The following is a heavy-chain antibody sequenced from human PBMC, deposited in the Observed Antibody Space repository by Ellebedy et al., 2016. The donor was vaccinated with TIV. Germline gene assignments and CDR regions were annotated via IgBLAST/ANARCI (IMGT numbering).Heavy chain of an antibody. CDR1: GGSISNYY. CDR2: TYYSGST. CDR3: AIEGRSNSALMDV. D-gene: IGHD4-11*01. Sequence: MPSETLSLTCTVSGGSISNYYWSWIRQPPGKGLEWIGYTYYSGSTNYNPSLESRVTISVDTSEKQFSLKLSSVTAADTAVYYWAIEGRSNSALMDVWGKGTTVTVSS. J-gene: IGHJ6*03. V-gene: IGHV4-59*01.